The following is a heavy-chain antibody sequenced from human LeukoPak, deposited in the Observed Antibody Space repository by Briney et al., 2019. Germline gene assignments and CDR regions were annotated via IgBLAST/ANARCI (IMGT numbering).Heavy chain of an antibody. V-gene: IGHV4-61*01. D-gene: IGHD3-22*01. J-gene: IGHJ3*02. Sequence: PSETLSLTCSVSGGSISSSNYYWSWIRQPPGKGLEWIGYIYYSGSTNYNPSLKSRVTISVDTSKNQFSLKLSSVTAADTAVYYCARVEVTYYYDSSGLPTLGLDAFDIWGQGTMVTVSS. CDR3: ARVEVTYYYDSSGLPTLGLDAFDI. CDR2: IYYSGST. CDR1: GGSISSSNYY.